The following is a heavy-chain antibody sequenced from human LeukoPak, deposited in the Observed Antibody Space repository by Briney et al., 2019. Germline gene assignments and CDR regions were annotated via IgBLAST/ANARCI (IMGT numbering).Heavy chain of an antibody. CDR2: IYYSGST. CDR1: GGSISSYY. D-gene: IGHD3-10*01. Sequence: SETLSLTCTVSGGSISSYYWSWIRQPPGKGLGWIGYIYYSGSTNYNPSLKSRVTISVDTSKNQFSLKLSSVTAADTAVYYCARHGARTYYYGSGSYYIHWGQGTLVTVSS. V-gene: IGHV4-59*08. CDR3: ARHGARTYYYGSGSYYIH. J-gene: IGHJ4*02.